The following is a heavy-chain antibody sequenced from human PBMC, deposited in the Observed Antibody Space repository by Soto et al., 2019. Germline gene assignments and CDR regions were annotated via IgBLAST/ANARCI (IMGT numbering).Heavy chain of an antibody. V-gene: IGHV4-30-4*01. CDR3: ARGSRGNYYYGMDV. CDR2: IYYSGST. CDR1: GGSISSGDYY. D-gene: IGHD3-10*01. J-gene: IGHJ6*02. Sequence: SEPLSLTCTVSGGSISSGDYYWSWIRQPPGKGLEWIGYIYYSGSTYYNPSLKSRVTISVDTSKNQFSLKLSSVTAADTAVYYCARGSRGNYYYGMDVWGQGTTVTVSS.